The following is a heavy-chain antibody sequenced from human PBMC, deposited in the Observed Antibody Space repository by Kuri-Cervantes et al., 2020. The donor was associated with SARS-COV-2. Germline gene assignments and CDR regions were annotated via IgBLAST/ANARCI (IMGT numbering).Heavy chain of an antibody. CDR3: ARDQWGYYMDV. V-gene: IGHV4-34*01. CDR1: GGSFSGYY. J-gene: IGHJ6*03. CDR2: INHSGST. D-gene: IGHD1-26*01. Sequence: SETLSLTCAVYGGSFSGYYWSWIRQPPGKGLEWIGEINHSGSTNYNPSLKSRVTISVDTSKNQFSLKLSSVTAADTAVYYCARDQWGYYMDVWGKGTTVTVSS.